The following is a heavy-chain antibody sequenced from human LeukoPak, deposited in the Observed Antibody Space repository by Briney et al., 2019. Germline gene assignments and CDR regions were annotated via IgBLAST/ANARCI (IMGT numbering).Heavy chain of an antibody. Sequence: SVKVSCKASGYTFTSYDINWVGQATGQEVEWMGWMNPYIGNTGYAQKFQARVTMTRHTSISTACMELSSLRPEDTAVYYCARGPLSKRNWFDAWGQGTLVTVSS. CDR1: GYTFTSYD. J-gene: IGHJ5*02. CDR2: MNPYIGNT. V-gene: IGHV1-8*01. D-gene: IGHD2/OR15-2a*01. CDR3: ARGPLSKRNWFDA.